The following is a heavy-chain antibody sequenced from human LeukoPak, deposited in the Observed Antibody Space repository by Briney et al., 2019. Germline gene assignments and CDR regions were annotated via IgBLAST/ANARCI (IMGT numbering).Heavy chain of an antibody. V-gene: IGHV3-30*14. D-gene: IGHD1-1*01. CDR2: ISYDGSNK. Sequence: HPGGSLRLSCAASGFTFSSYAMHWVRQAPGKGLEWVAVISYDGSNKYYADSVKGRFTISRDNSKNTLYLQMNSLRAEDTAVYYCARTTTFAPHFDYWGQGTLVTVSS. CDR1: GFTFSSYA. J-gene: IGHJ4*02. CDR3: ARTTTFAPHFDY.